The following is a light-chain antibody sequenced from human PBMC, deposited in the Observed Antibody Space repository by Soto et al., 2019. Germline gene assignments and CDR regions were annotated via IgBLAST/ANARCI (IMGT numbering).Light chain of an antibody. CDR2: KAS. CDR1: QTISSW. J-gene: IGKJ1*01. CDR3: QQYNSYRT. Sequence: DIQMTQSPSTLSSSVGCRITITCRASQTISSWLAWYQQKPGKAPKLLIYKASSLESGVPSRFSGSGSGTEFTLTISSLQPDDFATYYCQQYNSYRTFGQGTKVDNK. V-gene: IGKV1-5*03.